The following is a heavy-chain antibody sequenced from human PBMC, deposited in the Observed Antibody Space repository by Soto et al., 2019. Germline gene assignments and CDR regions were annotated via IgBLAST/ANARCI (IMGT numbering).Heavy chain of an antibody. V-gene: IGHV4-39*01. J-gene: IGHJ4*02. CDR2: IYYSGGT. D-gene: IGHD1-7*01. CDR1: GGSISSSSYY. Sequence: SETLSLTCTVSGGSISSSSYYWGWIRQPPGKGLEWIGSIYYSGGTYYNPSLKSRVTISVDTSKNQFSLKLSSVTAADTAVYYCARHELELPYFDYWGQGTLVTVSS. CDR3: ARHELELPYFDY.